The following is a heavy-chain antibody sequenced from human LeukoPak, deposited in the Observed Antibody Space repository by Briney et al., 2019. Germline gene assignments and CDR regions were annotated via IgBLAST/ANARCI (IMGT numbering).Heavy chain of an antibody. V-gene: IGHV4-59*12. CDR1: GGSISSYY. CDR2: IYYSGST. J-gene: IGHJ5*02. CDR3: AREGRGTVFGVVIIGGWFDP. D-gene: IGHD3-3*01. Sequence: SETLSLTCTVSGGSISSYYWSWIRQPPGKGLEWIGYIYYSGSTNYNPSLKSRVTILVDTSKNQHSLKLTSVTAADTAVYYCAREGRGTVFGVVIIGGWFDPWGQGTPVTVSS.